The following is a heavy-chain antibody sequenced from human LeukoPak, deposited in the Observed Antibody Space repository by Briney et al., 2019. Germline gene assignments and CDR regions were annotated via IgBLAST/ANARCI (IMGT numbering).Heavy chain of an antibody. CDR1: GGSISSSSYY. Sequence: PSETLSLTCTVSGGSISSSSYYWGWIRQAPGKGLEWIGNIYYSGRTYYNPSLKSRVTISVDTSKNQFSLKLSSVTATDTAVYYCARGVSMIVVVIHDWYFDLWGRGTLVTVSS. CDR2: IYYSGRT. D-gene: IGHD3-22*01. V-gene: IGHV4-39*01. J-gene: IGHJ2*01. CDR3: ARGVSMIVVVIHDWYFDL.